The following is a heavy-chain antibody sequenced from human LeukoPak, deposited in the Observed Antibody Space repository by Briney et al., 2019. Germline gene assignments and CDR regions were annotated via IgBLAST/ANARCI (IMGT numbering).Heavy chain of an antibody. CDR2: FGPEDGET. CDR1: GYTLTELS. J-gene: IGHJ3*02. Sequence: ASVKVSCKVSGYTLTELSMHWVRQAPGKGLEWMGGFGPEDGETIYAQKFQGRVTMTEDTSTDTAYMELSSLRSEDTAVYYCARDLFAATKSAFDIWGQGTMVTVSS. V-gene: IGHV1-24*01. CDR3: ARDLFAATKSAFDI. D-gene: IGHD5-12*01.